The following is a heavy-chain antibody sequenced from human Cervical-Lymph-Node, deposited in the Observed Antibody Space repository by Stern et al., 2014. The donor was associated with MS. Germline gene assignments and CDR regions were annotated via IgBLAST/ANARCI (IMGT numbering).Heavy chain of an antibody. J-gene: IGHJ4*02. CDR2: IIPIFGTA. D-gene: IGHD3-22*01. CDR1: GGTFSSYA. Sequence: VQLVESGAEVKKPGSSVKVSCKASGGTFSSYAISWVRPAPGQGLEWMGGIIPIFGTANYAQKFQGRVTITADESTSTAYMELSSLRSEDTAVYYCASTHYYDSSGYYVLDYWGQGTLVTVSS. V-gene: IGHV1-69*01. CDR3: ASTHYYDSSGYYVLDY.